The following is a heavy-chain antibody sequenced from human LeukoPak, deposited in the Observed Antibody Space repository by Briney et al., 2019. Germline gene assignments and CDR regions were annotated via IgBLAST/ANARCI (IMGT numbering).Heavy chain of an antibody. CDR2: IYYSGST. D-gene: IGHD2-2*01. V-gene: IGHV4-39*01. CDR1: GGSISSSSYY. CDR3: ARQSTADV. J-gene: IGHJ6*04. Sequence: SETLSLTCTVSGGSISSSSYYWGWIRQPPGKGLEWIGSIYYSGSTYYNPSLKSRVTISVDTSKNQFSLKLSSVTAADTAVYYCARQSTADVWGKGTMVTVSS.